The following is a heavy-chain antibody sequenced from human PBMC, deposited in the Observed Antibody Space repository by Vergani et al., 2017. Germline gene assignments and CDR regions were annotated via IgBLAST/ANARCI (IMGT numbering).Heavy chain of an antibody. V-gene: IGHV3-9*01. CDR1: GITFWKFG. CDR2: ISWNSGAV. Sequence: EVDLVESGGGLAQPGGSLRLSCEASGITFWKFGMHWVRQGPGKGLEWVAGISWNSGAVDYADSVRGRFTISRDNAKNSLFLEMNSLRFEDTAVYFCTKGSVYYHESAGHGYDPYTGFDLWGQGTFVTVSS. J-gene: IGHJ3*01. D-gene: IGHD5-12*01. CDR3: TKGSVYYHESAGHGYDPYTGFDL.